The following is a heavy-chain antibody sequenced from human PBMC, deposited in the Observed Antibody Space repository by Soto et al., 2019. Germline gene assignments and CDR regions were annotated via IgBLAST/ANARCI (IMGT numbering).Heavy chain of an antibody. V-gene: IGHV1-8*02. CDR2: VNPDSGKT. CDR1: GYSFTGYD. J-gene: IGHJ6*02. D-gene: IGHD6-19*01. Sequence: QVHLVQSGAEVKKPGASVKVSCKGSGYSFTGYDINWVRQASGQGLEWMGWVNPDSGKTDYAQKFQGRVTMTTNTSSSTAHMELSGLRSEDPAVDYCARVSRSGSDPGYYYGMDVWGQGTTVTVSS. CDR3: ARVSRSGSDPGYYYGMDV.